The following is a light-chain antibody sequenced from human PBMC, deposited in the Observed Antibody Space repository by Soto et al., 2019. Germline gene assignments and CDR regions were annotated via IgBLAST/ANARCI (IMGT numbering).Light chain of an antibody. CDR1: QSLVHSDGNTY. CDR2: KVS. J-gene: IGKJ4*01. V-gene: IGKV2-30*02. CDR3: MQGTHWPLT. Sequence: DVVMTQSPVSLPVTLGQPASISCRSSQSLVHSDGNTYLNWFQQRPGQSPRRLIYKVSNRDSAVPDRFSGSGSGTDFTLQISRVEAEDVGVYYCMQGTHWPLTFGGGTKVEIK.